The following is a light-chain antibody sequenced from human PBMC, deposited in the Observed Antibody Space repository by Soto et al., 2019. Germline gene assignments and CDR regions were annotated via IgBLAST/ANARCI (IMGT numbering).Light chain of an antibody. V-gene: IGLV1-40*01. CDR3: QSYDSSLRGYV. CDR2: ANN. J-gene: IGLJ1*01. Sequence: QPVLAQPPSVSGAPGQRVTISCTGTSSNIGAGYDVHWYQQLPRTAPKLLIFANNIRPSGIPDRFYGSKSGTSASLAITGLQAEDEADYYCQSYDSSLRGYVFGTGTKLTVL. CDR1: SSNIGAGYD.